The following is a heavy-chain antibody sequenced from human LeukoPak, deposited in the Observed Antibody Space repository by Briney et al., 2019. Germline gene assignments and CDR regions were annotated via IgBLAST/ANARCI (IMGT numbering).Heavy chain of an antibody. D-gene: IGHD3-3*02. CDR3: ARHLSRDEKTFDY. Sequence: SETLSLTCTVSGFSISSGYYWGWIRQPPGKGLECIGNIYRSGSTYYNPSLKSRVTISVDTSKNQFSLKLSSVTAADTAVYYCARHLSRDEKTFDYWGQGTLVTVSS. J-gene: IGHJ4*02. CDR2: IYRSGST. CDR1: GFSISSGYY. V-gene: IGHV4-38-2*02.